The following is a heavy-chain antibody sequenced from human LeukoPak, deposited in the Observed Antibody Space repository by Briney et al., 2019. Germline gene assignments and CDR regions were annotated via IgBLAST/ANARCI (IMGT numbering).Heavy chain of an antibody. J-gene: IGHJ4*02. CDR1: GGSISSFY. V-gene: IGHV4-59*08. D-gene: IGHD3-10*01. CDR2: IYSNGGT. Sequence: SETLSLTCSVSGGSISSFYWSWIRQPPGKGLEWIGYIYSNGGTYYNPSLKSRFTMSVDTSKNQFYLKLNPVTAADTAVYHCARHVSGIYGSRGDFDYWGQGTLVTVSS. CDR3: ARHVSGIYGSRGDFDY.